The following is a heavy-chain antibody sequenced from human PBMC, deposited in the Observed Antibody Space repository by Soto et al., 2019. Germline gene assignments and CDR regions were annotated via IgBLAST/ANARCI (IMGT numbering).Heavy chain of an antibody. J-gene: IGHJ6*02. CDR1: GGTFSSYA. CDR3: ARVEEERKYCSSTSCYIHSVYYYGMDV. CDR2: IIPIFGTA. V-gene: IGHV1-69*13. D-gene: IGHD2-2*02. Sequence: SVKVSCKASGGTFSSYAISWVRQAPGQGLEWMGGIIPIFGTASYAQKFQGRVTITADESTSTAYMELSSLRSEDTAVYYCARVEEERKYCSSTSCYIHSVYYYGMDVWGQGTTVTVSS.